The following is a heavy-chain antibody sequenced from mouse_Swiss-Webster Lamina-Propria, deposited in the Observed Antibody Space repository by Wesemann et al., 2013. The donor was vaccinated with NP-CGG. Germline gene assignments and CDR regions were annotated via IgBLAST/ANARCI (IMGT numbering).Heavy chain of an antibody. Sequence: GGLVKLRGSLKLSCAASGFTFSSYYMSWVRQTPEKRLELVAAINSNGGSTYYPDTVKGRFTISRDNAKNTLYLQMSSLKSEDTALYYCARHQRDVDFAMDYWGQGTSVTVSS. V-gene: IGHV5-6-2*01. CDR1: GFTFSSYY. J-gene: IGHJ4*01. CDR2: INSNGGST. CDR3: ARHQRDVDFAMDY. D-gene: IGHD3-3*01.